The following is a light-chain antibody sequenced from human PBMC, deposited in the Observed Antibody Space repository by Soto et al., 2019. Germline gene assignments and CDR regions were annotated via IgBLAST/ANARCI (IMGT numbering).Light chain of an antibody. Sequence: QSALTQPASVSGSPGQSITISCTGTSSDVGGYNYVSWYQQHPGKAPKLMIYDVSNRPSGVSNCFSGSKSGNTASLTISGLQAEDEADYYCSSYTSSSTLFGGGTKLTVL. CDR2: DVS. V-gene: IGLV2-14*01. CDR1: SSDVGGYNY. J-gene: IGLJ2*01. CDR3: SSYTSSSTL.